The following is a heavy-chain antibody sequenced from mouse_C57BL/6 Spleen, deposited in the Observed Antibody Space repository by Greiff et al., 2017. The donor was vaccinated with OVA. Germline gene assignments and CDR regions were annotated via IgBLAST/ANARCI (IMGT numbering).Heavy chain of an antibody. CDR1: GYTFTEYT. CDR3: ARHEDRGAGYPYFDY. J-gene: IGHJ2*01. V-gene: IGHV1-62-2*01. Sequence: QVHVKQSGAELVKPGASVKLSCKASGYTFTEYTIHWVKQRSGQGLEWIGWFYPGSGSIKYNEKFKDKATLTADKSSSTVYMELSRLTSEDSAVYFCARHEDRGAGYPYFDYWGQGTTLTVSS. D-gene: IGHD3-2*02. CDR2: FYPGSGSI.